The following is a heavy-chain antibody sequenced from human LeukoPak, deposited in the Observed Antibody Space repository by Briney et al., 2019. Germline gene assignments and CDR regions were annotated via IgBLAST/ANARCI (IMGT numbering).Heavy chain of an antibody. V-gene: IGHV1-69*05. CDR3: AKVPPSITAAGNWLGP. CDR2: IIPIFGTA. CDR1: GGTFSSYA. J-gene: IGHJ5*02. D-gene: IGHD6-13*01. Sequence: SVKVSCKASGGTFSSYAISWVRQAPGQGLEWMGGIIPIFGTANYAQKFQGRVTITTDESTSTAYMELSSLRSEDTAVYYCAKVPPSITAAGNWLGPWGQGALATVSS.